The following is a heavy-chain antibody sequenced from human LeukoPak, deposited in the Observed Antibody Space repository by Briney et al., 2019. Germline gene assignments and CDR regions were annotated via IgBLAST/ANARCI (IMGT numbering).Heavy chain of an antibody. Sequence: SGGSLRLSCAASGFTFTSYSMNWVRQAPGKGLEWVSLISWDGGSTYYADSVKGRFTISRDNSKNSLYLQMNSLRTEDTALYYCAKALAGHFDAFDIWGQGTMVTVSS. CDR3: AKALAGHFDAFDI. V-gene: IGHV3-43*01. D-gene: IGHD6-19*01. CDR2: ISWDGGST. J-gene: IGHJ3*02. CDR1: GFTFTSYS.